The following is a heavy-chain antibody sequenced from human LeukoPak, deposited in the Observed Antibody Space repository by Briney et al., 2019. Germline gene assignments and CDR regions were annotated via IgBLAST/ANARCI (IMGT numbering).Heavy chain of an antibody. CDR3: ARGPRILAAGSYYFDY. J-gene: IGHJ4*02. CDR1: GFSFKDYY. V-gene: IGHV3-11*01. D-gene: IGHD6-13*01. Sequence: PGGSLRLSCAASGFSFKDYYFSWIRQAPGKGLEWVSFINVNGGAMYYADFVKGRFTISRDNAKSSSYLEMNSLRVEDTAVYYCARGPRILAAGSYYFDYWGQGSLVTVSS. CDR2: INVNGGAM.